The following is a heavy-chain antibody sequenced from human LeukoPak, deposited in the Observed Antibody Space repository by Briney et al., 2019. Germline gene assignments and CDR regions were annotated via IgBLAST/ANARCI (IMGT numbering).Heavy chain of an antibody. CDR3: ARAHSSGWEINWFDP. D-gene: IGHD6-19*01. J-gene: IGHJ5*02. CDR1: GFTFSSYS. Sequence: GGSLRLSCAASGFTFSSYSMNWVRQAPGKGLEWVSSISSSSSYIYYADSVKGRFTISRDNAKNSLYLQMNSLRAEDTAVYYCARAHSSGWEINWFDPWGQGTLVTVSS. CDR2: ISSSSSYI. V-gene: IGHV3-21*01.